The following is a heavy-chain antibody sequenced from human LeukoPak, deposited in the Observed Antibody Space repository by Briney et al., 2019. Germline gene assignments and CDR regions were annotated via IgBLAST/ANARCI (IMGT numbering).Heavy chain of an antibody. V-gene: IGHV3-7*01. J-gene: IGHJ4*02. CDR3: ASSFSDDFWSGHF. CDR2: IKQDGSEK. D-gene: IGHD3-3*01. CDR1: RITFTYW. Sequence: GGSLRLSCAASRITFTYWMSWVRQAPGKGLEWVANIKQDGSEKYYVDSVKGRFTIPRDNAKKSLFLQMNSLRAQDTAVYYCASSFSDDFWSGHFWGQGTLVTVSS.